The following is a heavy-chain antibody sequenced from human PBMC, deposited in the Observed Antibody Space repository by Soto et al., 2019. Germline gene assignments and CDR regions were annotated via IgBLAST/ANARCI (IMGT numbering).Heavy chain of an antibody. CDR1: GVGCNIKW. Sequence: QPERALKGNSVDSGVGCNIKWMHWVRQVPGEGPEWVTRINDDGTRTDYADSAKGRFTISRDNAKDILYLQMNALRVDDTAVYYCIRGPRPSSVGTGAFWGQGTLVTVS. CDR3: IRGPRPSSVGTGAF. V-gene: IGHV3-74*01. CDR2: INDDGTRT. D-gene: IGHD3-10*01. J-gene: IGHJ4*02.